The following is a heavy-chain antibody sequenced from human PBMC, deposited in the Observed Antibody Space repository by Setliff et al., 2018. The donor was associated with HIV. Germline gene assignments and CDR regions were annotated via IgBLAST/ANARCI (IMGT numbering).Heavy chain of an antibody. V-gene: IGHV4-39*01. CDR1: GGSISSSSHY. CDR3: ARPRYTYGTPPAFDI. CDR2: IYFSGST. Sequence: SETRSLTCTVSGGSISSSSHYWGWIRQPPGKGLEWIGSIYFSGSTYYNPSLKSRVTISVDTSKNQFSMKLSSVTAADTAVYYCARPRYTYGTPPAFDIWGRGTVVTVSS. J-gene: IGHJ3*02. D-gene: IGHD5-18*01.